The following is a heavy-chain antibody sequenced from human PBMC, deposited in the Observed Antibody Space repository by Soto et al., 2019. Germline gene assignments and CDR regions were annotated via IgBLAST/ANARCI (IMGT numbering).Heavy chain of an antibody. V-gene: IGHV1-18*01. Sequence: SVKLSCKASGDTITSYGLSWVRQAPGQGLEWMGWISAYNGNTNYAQKLQGRVTMTTDTSPSTAYMELRSLRSDDTAVYYCARGSYDIVTGPDYWGQGTLVTVSS. CDR3: ARGSYDIVTGPDY. J-gene: IGHJ4*02. CDR2: ISAYNGNT. CDR1: GDTITSYG. D-gene: IGHD3-9*01.